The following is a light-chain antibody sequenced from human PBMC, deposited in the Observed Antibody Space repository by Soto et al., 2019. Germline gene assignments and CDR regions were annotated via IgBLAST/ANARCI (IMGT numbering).Light chain of an antibody. CDR3: ATWDDSLKGVV. Sequence: QAVVTQPPPESGTPGLRVTISCSGGSSNVGSNAVNWYQQFPRTAPKLLIYRNDQRPSGVPDRFSGSKSGTSASLAISGLQSADEADYYCATWDDSLKGVVFGGGTKVTVL. V-gene: IGLV1-44*01. CDR1: SSNVGSNA. CDR2: RND. J-gene: IGLJ2*01.